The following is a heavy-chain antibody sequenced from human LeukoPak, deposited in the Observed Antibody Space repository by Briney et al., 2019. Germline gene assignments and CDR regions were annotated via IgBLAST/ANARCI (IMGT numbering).Heavy chain of an antibody. CDR3: TRHKTPRGYYYYYYMDV. CDR1: GFTFSGSA. CDR2: IRSKASSYAT. D-gene: IGHD3-10*01. J-gene: IGHJ6*03. V-gene: IGHV3-73*01. Sequence: PGGSLRLSCAASGFTFSGSAMHWVRQASGKGLEWVVRIRSKASSYATAYAAAVKGRFTISRDDSKNTAYLQMNSLKTEDTAVYYCTRHKTPRGYYYYYYMDVWGKGTTVTVSS.